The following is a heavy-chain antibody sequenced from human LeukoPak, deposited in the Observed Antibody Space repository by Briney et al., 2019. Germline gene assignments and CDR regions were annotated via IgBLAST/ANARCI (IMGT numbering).Heavy chain of an antibody. Sequence: GGTLRLSCAASGFTLSSYWTHWVRQAPGKGLVWVSHINNDGSSTRYADSVKGRFTISRDNAKNTLYMQMNSLRAEDTAVYYCARVGKSGWYTGNWFDPGGQGTLVTVSS. CDR3: ARVGKSGWYTGNWFDP. CDR1: GFTLSSYW. D-gene: IGHD6-19*01. J-gene: IGHJ5*02. V-gene: IGHV3-74*01. CDR2: INNDGSST.